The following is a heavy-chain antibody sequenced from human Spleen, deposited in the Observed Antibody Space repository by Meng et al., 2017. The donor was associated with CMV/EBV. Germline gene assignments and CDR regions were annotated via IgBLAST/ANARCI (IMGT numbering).Heavy chain of an antibody. J-gene: IGHJ4*02. CDR3: ARGDHYGSGSPENY. Sequence: SETLSLTCTVSGGSVSINSYYWSWIRQPPGKGLEWIGYLYYSGSTEYNPSLKGRVTISVDTSKNQVSLKLRSVTAADTAVYHCARGDHYGSGSPENYWGQGTLVTVSS. CDR1: GGSVSINSYY. D-gene: IGHD3-10*01. V-gene: IGHV4-61*01. CDR2: LYYSGST.